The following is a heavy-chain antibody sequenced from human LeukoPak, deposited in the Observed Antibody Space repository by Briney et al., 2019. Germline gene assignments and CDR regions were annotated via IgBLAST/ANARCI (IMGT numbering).Heavy chain of an antibody. V-gene: IGHV4-34*01. Sequence: SETLSLTCAVYGGSFSGYYWSWIRQPPGKGLEWIGEINHSGSTNYNPSLKSRVTISVDTSKNQFSLKLSSVTAADTAVYYCARSPHHRLRLGELMFYFDYWGQGTLVTVSS. CDR3: ARSPHHRLRLGELMFYFDY. J-gene: IGHJ4*02. D-gene: IGHD3-16*01. CDR2: INHSGST. CDR1: GGSFSGYY.